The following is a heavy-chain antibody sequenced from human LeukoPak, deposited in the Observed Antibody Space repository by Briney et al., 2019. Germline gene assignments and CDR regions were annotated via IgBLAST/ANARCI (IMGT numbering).Heavy chain of an antibody. Sequence: PGGALRLSCAASGFTFSNYWMRWVRHAPGKGLGWGSRISNDERSTSYADSVKGRFTISTDNAKNTLYLQMNSLRDEDTAVYYCARFKPLHYWGQGTLVTVSS. CDR2: ISNDERST. V-gene: IGHV3-74*01. CDR1: GFTFSNYW. D-gene: IGHD2-15*01. CDR3: ARFKPLHY. J-gene: IGHJ4*02.